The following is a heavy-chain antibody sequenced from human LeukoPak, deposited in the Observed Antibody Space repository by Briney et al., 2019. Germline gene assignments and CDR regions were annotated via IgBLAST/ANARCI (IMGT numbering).Heavy chain of an antibody. V-gene: IGHV1-18*01. CDR3: ARGFDHYDFWSGFPASGEWFDP. Sequence: ASVKVSCKASGGTFSSYAISWVRQAPGRGLEWMGWISAYNGNTNYAQKLQGRVTMTTDTSTSTAYMELRSLRSDDTAVYYCARGFDHYDFWSGFPASGEWFDPWGQGTLVTVSS. D-gene: IGHD3-3*01. CDR2: ISAYNGNT. CDR1: GGTFSSYA. J-gene: IGHJ5*02.